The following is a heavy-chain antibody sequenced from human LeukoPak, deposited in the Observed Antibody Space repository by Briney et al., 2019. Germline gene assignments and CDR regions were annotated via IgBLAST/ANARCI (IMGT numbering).Heavy chain of an antibody. CDR1: GFTFSSYG. CDR3: TKQGGGNNWFDP. D-gene: IGHD2-15*01. CDR2: IRYDGSNK. J-gene: IGHJ5*02. V-gene: IGHV3-30*02. Sequence: PGGSLRLSCAASGFTFSSYGMHWVRQAPGKGLEWVAFIRYDGSNKYYADSVKGRFTISRDNSKNTLYLQMNSLRAEDTAVYYCTKQGGGNNWFDPWGQGTLVTVSS.